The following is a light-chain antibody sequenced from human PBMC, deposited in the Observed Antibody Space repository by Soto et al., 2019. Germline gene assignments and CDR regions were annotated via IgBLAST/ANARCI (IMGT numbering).Light chain of an antibody. J-gene: IGKJ4*01. Sequence: DIQLTQSPSFLSASVGDRVTITCRASQGISSYLAWYQQKPGKAPKLLIYAASTLQSGVPSRFSGSGSGTEFTLTISSLQPEDFATYYCQQLNSYPCRFGGGTKVDIK. CDR1: QGISSY. CDR2: AAS. CDR3: QQLNSYPCR. V-gene: IGKV1-9*01.